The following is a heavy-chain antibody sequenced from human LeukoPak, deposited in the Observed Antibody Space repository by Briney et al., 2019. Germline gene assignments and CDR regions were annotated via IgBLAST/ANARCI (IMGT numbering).Heavy chain of an antibody. CDR2: INTNTGNP. V-gene: IGHV7-4-1*02. CDR3: ARGEVAVDY. Sequence: GASVKVSCMASGYTFTGYYMHWVRQAPGQGLEWMGWINTNTGNPTYAQGFTGRFVFSLDTSVSTAYLQISSLKAEDTAVYYCARGEVAVDYWGQGTLVTVSS. CDR1: GYTFTGYY. D-gene: IGHD6-19*01. J-gene: IGHJ4*02.